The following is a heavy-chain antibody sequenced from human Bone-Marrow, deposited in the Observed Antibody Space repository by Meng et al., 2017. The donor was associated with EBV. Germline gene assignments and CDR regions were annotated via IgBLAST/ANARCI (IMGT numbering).Heavy chain of an antibody. D-gene: IGHD4-17*01. CDR1: GGSFSGYY. V-gene: IGHV4-34*01. CDR2: INHSGST. J-gene: IGHJ4*02. Sequence: QLQQWGQGLLKPSGPLSLTCAVYGGSFSGYYWSWIRQPPGKGLEWIGEINHSGSTNYNPSLKSRVTISVDTSKNQFSLKLSSVTAADTAVYYCASQIKYGDYDEGGFDYWGQGTLVTVSS. CDR3: ASQIKYGDYDEGGFDY.